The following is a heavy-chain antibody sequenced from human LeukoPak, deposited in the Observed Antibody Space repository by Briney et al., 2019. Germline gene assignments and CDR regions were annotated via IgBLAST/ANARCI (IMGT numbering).Heavy chain of an antibody. Sequence: SETLSLTCTVSGGSISSYYWSWIRQPPGKGLEWIGYIYYSGSTNYNPSLKSRVTISVDTSKNQFSLKLSSVTAADTAVYYCARDLRDGYTYYFDYWGQGTLVTVSS. J-gene: IGHJ4*02. CDR1: GGSISSYY. CDR3: ARDLRDGYTYYFDY. CDR2: IYYSGST. V-gene: IGHV4-59*12. D-gene: IGHD5-24*01.